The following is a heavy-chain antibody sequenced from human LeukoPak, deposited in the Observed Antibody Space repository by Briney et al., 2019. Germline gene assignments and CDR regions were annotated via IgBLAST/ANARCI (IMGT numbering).Heavy chain of an antibody. CDR3: ARERRRPYSSSGA. V-gene: IGHV3-48*03. CDR2: ISSSGSTV. CDR1: GFTFSSYE. Sequence: GGSLRLSCAASGFTFSSYEMNWVRQAPGRGLEWVSYISSSGSTVYYADSVKGRFTISRDNAKNSLYLQMNSLRAEDTAVYYCARERRRPYSSSGAWGQGTLVTVSS. D-gene: IGHD6-13*01. J-gene: IGHJ5*02.